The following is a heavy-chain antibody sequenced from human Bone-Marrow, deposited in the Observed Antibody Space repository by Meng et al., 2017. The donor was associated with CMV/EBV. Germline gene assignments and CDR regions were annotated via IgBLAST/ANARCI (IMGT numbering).Heavy chain of an antibody. CDR2: ISWDGGSI. V-gene: IGHV3-43*01. CDR1: GFTFGDYT. D-gene: IGHD2-8*01. Sequence: GESLKISCAASGFTFGDYTMHWVRQAPGKGLEWVALISWDGGSIYYADSVKGRFTISRDNAKDSLYLQMNSLRADDTAVYYCARAGVSGLRGFSDYYFDYWGQGTLVTVSS. J-gene: IGHJ4*02. CDR3: ARAGVSGLRGFSDYYFDY.